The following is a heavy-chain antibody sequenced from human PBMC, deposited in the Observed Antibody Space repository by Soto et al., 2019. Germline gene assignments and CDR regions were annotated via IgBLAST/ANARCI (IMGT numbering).Heavy chain of an antibody. CDR2: ISYDGSNK. V-gene: IGHV3-30*18. J-gene: IGHJ6*02. CDR3: AKDSDSYGYVVTAVLYYYGMDV. Sequence: LRLSCAASGFTFSSYGMHWVRQAPGKGLEWVAVISYDGSNKYYADSVKGRFTISRDNSKNTLYLQMNSLRAEDTAVYYCAKDSDSYGYVVTAVLYYYGMDVWGQGTTVTVSS. CDR1: GFTFSSYG. D-gene: IGHD5-18*01.